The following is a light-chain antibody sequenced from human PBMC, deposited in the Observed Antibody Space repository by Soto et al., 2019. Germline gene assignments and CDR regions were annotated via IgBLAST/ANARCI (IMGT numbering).Light chain of an antibody. Sequence: EFVLTQSPGTLSLSPGERATLSCRASQTVRNNYLAWYQQKPGQAPRLLIYDASSRATGIPDRFSGSGSGTEFTLTISSLQSEDFAVYYCQQFHNWPPITFGQGTRLEIK. CDR3: QQFHNWPPIT. V-gene: IGKV3-20*01. CDR2: DAS. CDR1: QTVRNNY. J-gene: IGKJ5*01.